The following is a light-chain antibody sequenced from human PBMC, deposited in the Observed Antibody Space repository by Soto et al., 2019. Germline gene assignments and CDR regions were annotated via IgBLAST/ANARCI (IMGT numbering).Light chain of an antibody. CDR2: DAS. V-gene: IGKV3-15*01. J-gene: IGKJ2*01. CDR3: QQYNNWPPYT. CDR1: QSISSK. Sequence: EIVVTQSPATLSVSPGERATLSCRASQSISSKLAWYQQRPGQAPRLLIYDASTRATGIPARFSGSGSGTEFTLTISSLQSEDFAVYYCQQYNNWPPYTFGQGTKLEIK.